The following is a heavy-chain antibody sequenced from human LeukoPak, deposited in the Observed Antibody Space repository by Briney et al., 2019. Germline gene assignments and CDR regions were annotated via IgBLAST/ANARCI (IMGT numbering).Heavy chain of an antibody. Sequence: PGGSLRLSCAASGFTFSSYAMSWGRQGPGSGPHWFSAISGSGGSTYYADSVKGRFTISRDNSKNTLYLQMNSLRAEDTAVYYCAAFYGHERNFDYWGQGTLVTVSS. CDR1: GFTFSSYA. J-gene: IGHJ4*02. CDR3: AAFYGHERNFDY. CDR2: ISGSGGST. V-gene: IGHV3-23*01. D-gene: IGHD4-17*01.